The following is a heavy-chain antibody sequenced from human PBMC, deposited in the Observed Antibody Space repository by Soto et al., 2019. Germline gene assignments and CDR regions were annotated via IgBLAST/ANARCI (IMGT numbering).Heavy chain of an antibody. J-gene: IGHJ6*02. CDR1: GFTFSSCA. CDR2: ISGSGGST. Sequence: EGSLRLSCAASGFTFSSCAMSWVRQAPGKGLEWVSAISGSGGSTYYEDSVKVRFTISRDNSKNTLYLQMNSLRAEDTAVYYCAKAGARLEPFHYGMHXWGQGTTLTVS. CDR3: AKAGARLEPFHYGMHX. D-gene: IGHD1-26*01. V-gene: IGHV3-23*01.